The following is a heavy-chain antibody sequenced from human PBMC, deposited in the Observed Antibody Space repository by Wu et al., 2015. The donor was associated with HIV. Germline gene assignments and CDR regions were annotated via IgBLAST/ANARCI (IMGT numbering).Heavy chain of an antibody. CDR1: GYIFNNSY. CDR3: TRGPDFDY. Sequence: QVQLVQSGAEMKNPGTSMKVSCKASGYIFNNSYIHWVRQAPGQGLEWMGIINPSGGSTDYIQKFQGRVTMTRDTSTSTVYMKLSGLTSEDTAVYFCTRGPDFDYWGQGTLVTVSS. J-gene: IGHJ4*02. CDR2: INPSGGST. V-gene: IGHV1-46*02.